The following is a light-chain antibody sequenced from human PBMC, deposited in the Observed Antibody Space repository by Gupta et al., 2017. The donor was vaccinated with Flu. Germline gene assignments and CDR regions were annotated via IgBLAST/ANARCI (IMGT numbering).Light chain of an antibody. J-gene: IGKJ4*01. Sequence: PSFLSASVGDRVTITCRASQGISSYLAWYQQKPGKAPKLLIFAASTLQSGVPSRFGGSGSGTEFTLTISGLQPEDLATYYCQQLNSYPLTFGGGTKVEIK. CDR2: AAS. CDR3: QQLNSYPLT. CDR1: QGISSY. V-gene: IGKV1-9*01.